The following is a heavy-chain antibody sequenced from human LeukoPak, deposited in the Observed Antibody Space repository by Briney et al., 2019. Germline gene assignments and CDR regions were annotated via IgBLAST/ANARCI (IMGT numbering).Heavy chain of an antibody. CDR1: GFAFSSYE. J-gene: IGHJ4*02. CDR3: ARDAKPTGTAY. Sequence: GGSLGLSCAASGFAFSSYEMDWVRQAPGKGLEWVSVIYSGGSTYYADSVKGRFTISRDNSKNTLYLQMNSLRAEDTAVYYCARDAKPTGTAYWGQGTLVTVSS. V-gene: IGHV3-53*01. CDR2: IYSGGST. D-gene: IGHD1-1*01.